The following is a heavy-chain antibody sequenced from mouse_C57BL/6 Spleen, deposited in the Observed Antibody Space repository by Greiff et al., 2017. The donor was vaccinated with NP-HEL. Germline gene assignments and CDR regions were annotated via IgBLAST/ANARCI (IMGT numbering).Heavy chain of an antibody. CDR3: AKYNCGREGGFAY. J-gene: IGHJ3*01. CDR2: IDPSDSET. D-gene: IGHD1-1*01. V-gene: IGHV1-52*01. CDR1: GYTFTSYW. Sequence: VQLQQPGAELVRPGSSVKLSCKASGYTFTSYWMHWVKQRPIQGLEWIGNIDPSDSETHYNQKFKDKATLTVDKSSSTAYMQLSSLTSEDSAVYYCAKYNCGREGGFAYWGQGTLVTVSA.